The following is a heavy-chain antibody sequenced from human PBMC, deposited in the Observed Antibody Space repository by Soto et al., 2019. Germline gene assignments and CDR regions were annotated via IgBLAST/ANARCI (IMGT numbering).Heavy chain of an antibody. CDR2: IYHSGST. CDR3: ARDRRQRNWFDP. J-gene: IGHJ5*02. V-gene: IGHV4-4*02. CDR1: GGSISSSNW. D-gene: IGHD6-6*01. Sequence: PSETLSLTCAVSGGSISSSNWWSWVRQPPGKGLEWIGEIYHSGSTNYNPSLKSRVTMSVDKSKNQFSLKLSSVTAADTAVYYCARDRRQRNWFDPWGQGTLVTVSS.